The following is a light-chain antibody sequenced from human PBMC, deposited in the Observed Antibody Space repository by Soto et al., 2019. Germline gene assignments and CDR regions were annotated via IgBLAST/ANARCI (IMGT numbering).Light chain of an antibody. CDR2: EVS. V-gene: IGLV2-18*02. J-gene: IGLJ1*01. CDR1: SSDVGSYNR. CDR3: SSYTSSSTLV. Sequence: ALTQPPSVSGSPGQSVTISCTGTSSDVGSYNRVSWYQQPPGTAPKLMIYEVSNRPSGVPDRFSGSKSGNTASLTISGLQAEDEADYYCSSYTSSSTLVFGTGTKVTVL.